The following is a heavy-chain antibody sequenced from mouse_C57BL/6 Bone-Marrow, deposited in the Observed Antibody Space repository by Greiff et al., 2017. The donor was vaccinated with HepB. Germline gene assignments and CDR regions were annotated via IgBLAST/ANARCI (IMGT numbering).Heavy chain of an antibody. V-gene: IGHV5-2*01. CDR1: EYEFPSHD. J-gene: IGHJ3*01. Sequence: EVKLVESGGGLVQPGESLKLSCESNEYEFPSHDMSWVRKTPEKRLELVAAINSDGGSTYYPDTMEKRFIISRDNTKKTLYLQMSSLRSEDTAVYYCAAYYSKSRFAYWGQGTLVTVSA. CDR2: INSDGGST. D-gene: IGHD2-12*01. CDR3: AAYYSKSRFAY.